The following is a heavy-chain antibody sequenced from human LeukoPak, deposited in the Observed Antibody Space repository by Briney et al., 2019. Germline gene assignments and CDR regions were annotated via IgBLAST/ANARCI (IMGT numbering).Heavy chain of an antibody. CDR3: ARAQAGLGFDY. V-gene: IGHV4-34*01. CDR2: INHSGST. CDR1: GGSFSGYY. Sequence: SETLSLTCAVYGGSFSGYYWSWIRQPPGKGLEWIGEINHSGSTNYNPSLKSRVTISVDTSKNQFSLKLSSVTAADTAVYYCARAQAGLGFDYWGQRTLVTVSS. D-gene: IGHD6-19*01. J-gene: IGHJ4*02.